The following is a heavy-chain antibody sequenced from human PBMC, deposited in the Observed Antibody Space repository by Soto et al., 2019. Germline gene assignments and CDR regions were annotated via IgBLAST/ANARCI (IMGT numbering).Heavy chain of an antibody. D-gene: IGHD3-22*01. J-gene: IGHJ2*01. Sequence: VQLVESGGGVVQPGRSLRLSCAASGFTFSSYAMSWVRQAPGKGLEWVSAISGSGGSTYYADSVKGRFTISRDNSKNTLYLQMNSLRAEDTAVYYCANSGMRAYYYDSSGYSGYFDLWGRGTLVTVSS. CDR3: ANSGMRAYYYDSSGYSGYFDL. V-gene: IGHV3-23*04. CDR2: ISGSGGST. CDR1: GFTFSSYA.